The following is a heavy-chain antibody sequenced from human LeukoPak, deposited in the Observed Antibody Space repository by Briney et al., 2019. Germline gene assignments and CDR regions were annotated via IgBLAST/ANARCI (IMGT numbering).Heavy chain of an antibody. Sequence: ASVKVSCKASGYAFTSYGITWVRQAPGQGLEWMGWISTYSGNTNHAQKFQGRVTMTTDTSTSTAYMELRSLRSDDTAVYYCARGSSSLYSSKDSWGQGTLVTVSS. CDR1: GYAFTSYG. D-gene: IGHD6-13*01. J-gene: IGHJ4*02. CDR2: ISTYSGNT. CDR3: ARGSSSLYSSKDS. V-gene: IGHV1-18*01.